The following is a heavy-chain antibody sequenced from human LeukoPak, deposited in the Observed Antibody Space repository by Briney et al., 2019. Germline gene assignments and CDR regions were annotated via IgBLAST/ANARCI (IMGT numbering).Heavy chain of an antibody. CDR3: ARDLTGYSNFDY. CDR2: ISYDGSNK. V-gene: IGHV3-30-3*01. J-gene: IGHJ4*02. CDR1: GFIISSHW. Sequence: PGGSLRLSRVASGFIISSHWMSWVRQAPGKGLEWVAVISYDGSNKYYADSVKGRFTISRDNSKNTLYLQMNSLRAEDTAVYYCARDLTGYSNFDYWGQGTLVTVSS. D-gene: IGHD3-9*01.